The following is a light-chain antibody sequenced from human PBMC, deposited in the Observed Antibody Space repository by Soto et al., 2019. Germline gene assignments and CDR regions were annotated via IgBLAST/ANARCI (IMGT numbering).Light chain of an antibody. V-gene: IGLV2-11*01. CDR1: SSDFGGYNY. J-gene: IGLJ2*01. Sequence: QSVLTQPRSVSGSPGQSVTSSCTGTSSDFGGYNYVSWYQQHPGKAPKLMIYDVNNWPSGIPDRFSGSKSGNTDSLTISVLQAYDEADYYCSAYGGSYVFFGAWT. CDR3: SAYGGSYVF. CDR2: DVN.